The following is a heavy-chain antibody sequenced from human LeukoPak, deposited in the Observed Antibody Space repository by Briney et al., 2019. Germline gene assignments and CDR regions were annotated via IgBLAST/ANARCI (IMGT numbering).Heavy chain of an antibody. CDR1: GFTFSSYW. V-gene: IGHV3-7*05. J-gene: IGHJ4*02. Sequence: GGSLRLSCAASGFTFSSYWMSWVRQAPGKGLEWVANIKQDGSEKYYVDSVKGRFTISRDKDKNSMYMQMNRLRDEDTAVYYCARGRLSRAVAGSGGYYFDYWGQGTLITVSS. CDR2: IKQDGSEK. D-gene: IGHD6-19*01. CDR3: ARGRLSRAVAGSGGYYFDY.